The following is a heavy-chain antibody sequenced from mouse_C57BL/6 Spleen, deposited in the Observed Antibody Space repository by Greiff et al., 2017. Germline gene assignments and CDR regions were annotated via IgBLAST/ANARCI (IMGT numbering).Heavy chain of an antibody. CDR2: IYPGDGDT. CDR3: ASHYYGSSPLAY. J-gene: IGHJ3*01. D-gene: IGHD1-1*01. V-gene: IGHV1-82*01. Sequence: VQLQESGPELVKPGASVKISCKASGYAFSSSWMNWVKQRPGKGLEWIGRIYPGDGDTNYNGKFKGKATLTADKSSSTAYMQLSSLTSEDSAVYFCASHYYGSSPLAYWGQGTLVTVSA. CDR1: GYAFSSSW.